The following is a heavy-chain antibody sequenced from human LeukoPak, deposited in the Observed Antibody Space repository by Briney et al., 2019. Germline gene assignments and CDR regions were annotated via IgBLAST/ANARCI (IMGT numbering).Heavy chain of an antibody. D-gene: IGHD6-13*01. Sequence: GRSLRLSCAASGFTFDDYAMHWVQPAPGKGLEWVSGISWNSGRTGYADSVKGRFTISRDNAKNSLYLQMNSLRAEDTALYYCAKDWSAIAAAGTGYFQHWGQGTLVTVSS. J-gene: IGHJ1*01. CDR3: AKDWSAIAAAGTGYFQH. V-gene: IGHV3-9*01. CDR1: GFTFDDYA. CDR2: ISWNSGRT.